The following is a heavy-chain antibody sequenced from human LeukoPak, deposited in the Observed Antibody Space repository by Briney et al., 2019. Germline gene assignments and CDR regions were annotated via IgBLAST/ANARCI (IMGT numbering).Heavy chain of an antibody. CDR1: AFTFARHW. D-gene: IGHD5/OR15-5a*01. Sequence: GGSPRLSCVASAFTFARHWMSWVRQAPGQPLEWVATIRQDGGEKYYLDSVKGRFIISRDNARNSLSLQMDSLRVEDTAVYYCARLSGESTIYDYWGQGTLVTVSS. CDR2: IRQDGGEK. J-gene: IGHJ4*02. CDR3: ARLSGESTIYDY. V-gene: IGHV3-7*01.